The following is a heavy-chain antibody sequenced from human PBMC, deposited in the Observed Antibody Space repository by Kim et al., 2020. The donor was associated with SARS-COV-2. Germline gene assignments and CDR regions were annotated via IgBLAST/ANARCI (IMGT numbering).Heavy chain of an antibody. D-gene: IGHD2-2*01. Sequence: FTISRDNSKNTLYLQMNSLRAEDTAVYYCAKEHCSSTSCYGPRAPNWFDPWGQGTLVTVSS. V-gene: IGHV3-23*01. J-gene: IGHJ5*02. CDR3: AKEHCSSTSCYGPRAPNWFDP.